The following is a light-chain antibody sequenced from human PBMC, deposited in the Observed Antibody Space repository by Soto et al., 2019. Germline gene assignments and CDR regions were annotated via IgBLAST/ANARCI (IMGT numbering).Light chain of an antibody. CDR3: QQFGSSPRT. V-gene: IGKV3-20*01. CDR2: GAS. CDR1: QSVSSSY. J-gene: IGKJ1*01. Sequence: EIVLTQSPGTLSLSPGERATLSCRASQSVSSSYLAWYQQKPGQAPRLLIYGASSRATVIPDRFSGSGSETDFTLTISRLEPADFAVYYCQQFGSSPRTLGQGTKVEIK.